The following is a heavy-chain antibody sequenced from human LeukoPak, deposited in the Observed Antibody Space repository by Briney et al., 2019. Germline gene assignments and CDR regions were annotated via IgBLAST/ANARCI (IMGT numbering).Heavy chain of an antibody. Sequence: PGGSLRLSCAASGFTFSSYWMNWVRQVPGKGLVWVSRINPGGSSTAYADSVKGRFTISRDNAKNTLYLQMDSLRAEDTAVYYCAKDSEAAAGADYWGQGTLVTVSS. V-gene: IGHV3-74*01. CDR3: AKDSEAAAGADY. J-gene: IGHJ4*02. CDR1: GFTFSSYW. D-gene: IGHD6-13*01. CDR2: INPGGSST.